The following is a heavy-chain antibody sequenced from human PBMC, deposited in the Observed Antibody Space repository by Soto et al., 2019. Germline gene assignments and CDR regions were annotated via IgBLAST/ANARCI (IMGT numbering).Heavy chain of an antibody. Sequence: QVQLLQSGAEVKKPGASVKVSCKVSGHTLTELSMHWVRQAPGIGLEWMGGFDPEDGETIFAQKFQGRVTMTEDTTTDSTYMEWTSLRSEDTAIYYCAAGGTRGLHGPFDYWGQGTLVTISS. D-gene: IGHD1-1*01. CDR3: AAGGTRGLHGPFDY. CDR2: FDPEDGET. J-gene: IGHJ4*02. V-gene: IGHV1-24*01. CDR1: GHTLTELS.